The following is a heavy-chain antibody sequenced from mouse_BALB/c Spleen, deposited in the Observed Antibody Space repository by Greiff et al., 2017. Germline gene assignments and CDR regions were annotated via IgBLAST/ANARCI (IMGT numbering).Heavy chain of an antibody. Sequence: EVQLVESGPGLVKPSQSLSLTCSVTGYSITSGYYWNWIRQFPGNKLEWMGYISYDGSNNYNPSLKNRISITRDTSKNQFFLKLNSVTTEDTATYYCARGGDGYLAWFAYWGQGTLVTVSA. D-gene: IGHD2-3*01. J-gene: IGHJ3*01. V-gene: IGHV3-6*02. CDR2: ISYDGSN. CDR3: ARGGDGYLAWFAY. CDR1: GYSITSGYY.